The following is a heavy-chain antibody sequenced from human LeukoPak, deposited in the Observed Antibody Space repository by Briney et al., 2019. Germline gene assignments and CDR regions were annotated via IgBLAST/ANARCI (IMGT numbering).Heavy chain of an antibody. Sequence: SETLSLTCAVSGGSISSGGYSWSWTRQPPGKGLEWIGYIYHSGSTYYNPSLKSRVTISVDRSKNQFSLKLSSVTAADTAVYYCARGHYFVSWFDPWGQGTLVTVSS. CDR2: IYHSGST. J-gene: IGHJ5*02. CDR1: GGSISSGGYS. D-gene: IGHD2/OR15-2a*01. V-gene: IGHV4-30-2*01. CDR3: ARGHYFVSWFDP.